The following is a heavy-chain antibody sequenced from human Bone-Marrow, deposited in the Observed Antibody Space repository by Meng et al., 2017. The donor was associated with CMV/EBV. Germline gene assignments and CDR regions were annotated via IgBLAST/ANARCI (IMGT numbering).Heavy chain of an antibody. Sequence: GESLKISCAASGFTFSSYWMSWVRQAPGKGLEWVANIKQDGSEKYYVDSVKGRFAISRDNSENTLYLQMNSLRAEDTAIYYCAKLGRDIVVAPTTSVDYWGQGTLVTVSS. CDR2: IKQDGSEK. D-gene: IGHD2-2*01. V-gene: IGHV3-7*01. J-gene: IGHJ4*02. CDR1: GFTFSSYW. CDR3: AKLGRDIVVAPTTSVDY.